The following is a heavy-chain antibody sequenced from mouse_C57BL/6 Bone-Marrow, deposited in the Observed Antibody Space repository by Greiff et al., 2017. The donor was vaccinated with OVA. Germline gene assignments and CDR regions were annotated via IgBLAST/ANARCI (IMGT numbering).Heavy chain of an antibody. D-gene: IGHD1-1*02. CDR2: ISNGGGST. Sequence: EVQLVESGGGLVQPGGSLKLSCAASGFTFSDYYMYWVRQTPEKRLEWVAYISNGGGSTYYPDTVKGRFTISRDNAKNTLYLQMSRLKSEDTAMYYCARHSMATGGFAYWGQGTLVTVSA. CDR1: GFTFSDYY. CDR3: ARHSMATGGFAY. V-gene: IGHV5-12*01. J-gene: IGHJ3*01.